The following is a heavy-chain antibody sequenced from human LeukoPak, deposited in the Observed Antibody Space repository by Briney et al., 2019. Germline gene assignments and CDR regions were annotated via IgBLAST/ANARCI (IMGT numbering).Heavy chain of an antibody. J-gene: IGHJ3*02. CDR2: IRNDGSNK. Sequence: GGSLRLSCTGSGFTFSSYDMHWLRQAPGKGLEGWTFIRNDGSNKYYADSVKGRFTISRDNSKNTLYLQMNSLRAEDTAVYYCAKGGGSSWYNAFDIWGQGTMVTASS. V-gene: IGHV3-30*02. CDR1: GFTFSSYD. CDR3: AKGGGSSWYNAFDI. D-gene: IGHD6-13*01.